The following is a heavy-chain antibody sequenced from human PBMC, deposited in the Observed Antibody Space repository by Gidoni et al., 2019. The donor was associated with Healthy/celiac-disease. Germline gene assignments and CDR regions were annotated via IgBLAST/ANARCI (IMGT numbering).Heavy chain of an antibody. CDR3: ARAGWIVGVVIPNWFDP. D-gene: IGHD3-3*01. Sequence: QVQLQQWGAGLLTPSETLSLTCAVSGWSFRGYYWSWIRQPPGKGLEWIGEINHSGSTNYNPSLKSRVTISVDTSKNQFSLKLSSVTAADTAVYYCARAGWIVGVVIPNWFDPWGQGTLVTVSS. CDR2: INHSGST. V-gene: IGHV4-34*01. CDR1: GWSFRGYY. J-gene: IGHJ5*02.